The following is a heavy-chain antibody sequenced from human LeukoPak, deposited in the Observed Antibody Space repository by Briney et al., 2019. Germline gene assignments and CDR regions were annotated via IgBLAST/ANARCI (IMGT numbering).Heavy chain of an antibody. D-gene: IGHD5-24*01. CDR3: AREPRDGYNRLDY. V-gene: IGHV4-34*01. CDR2: INHSGST. J-gene: IGHJ4*02. CDR1: GGSFSGYY. Sequence: SVTLSLTCAVYGGSFSGYYWSWIRQPPGKGLEWIGEINHSGSTNYNPSLKSRVTMSVDTSNNQFSLKLSSVTAADTAVYYCAREPRDGYNRLDYWGQGTLVTVSS.